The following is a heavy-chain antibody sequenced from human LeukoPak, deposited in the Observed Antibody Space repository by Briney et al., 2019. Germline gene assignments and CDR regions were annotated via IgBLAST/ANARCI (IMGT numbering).Heavy chain of an antibody. V-gene: IGHV3-23*01. J-gene: IGHJ4*02. CDR2: ISGGGETT. CDR3: ARDYADYVGYFFFDY. D-gene: IGHD4-17*01. CDR1: GFTFNSYA. Sequence: GGSLRLSCAASGFTFNSYAMNGVRQAPGKGLEGVSSISGGGETTYYADSAKGRFTISRDNYQNTLYLQMNSLRAEDTAVYYCARDYADYVGYFFFDYWGQGTLVTVSS.